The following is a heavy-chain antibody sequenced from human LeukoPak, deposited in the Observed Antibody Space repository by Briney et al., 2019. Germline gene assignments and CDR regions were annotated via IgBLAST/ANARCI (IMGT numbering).Heavy chain of an antibody. CDR3: ARGYGIAVAGTHHFDY. D-gene: IGHD6-19*01. CDR1: GGSFSGYY. V-gene: IGHV4-34*01. Sequence: SETLSLTCAVYGGSFSGYYWSWIRQPPGKGPEWIGEINHSGSTNYNPSLKSRVTISVDTSKNQFSLKLSSVTAADTAVYYCARGYGIAVAGTHHFDYWGQGTLVTVSS. J-gene: IGHJ4*02. CDR2: INHSGST.